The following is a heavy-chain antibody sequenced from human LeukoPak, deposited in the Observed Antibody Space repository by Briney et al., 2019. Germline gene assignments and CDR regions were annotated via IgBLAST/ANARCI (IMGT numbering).Heavy chain of an antibody. Sequence: ASVKVSCKASGYSFTTYAMNWVRQAPGQGLEWKGWINTNTGNPTYAQGFTGRFVFSLDTSVSTAYLQISSLKAEDTAVYYCARAGIGYCSDNTCSPDYWGQGTLVTVSS. D-gene: IGHD2-15*01. CDR2: INTNTGNP. V-gene: IGHV7-4-1*02. J-gene: IGHJ4*02. CDR1: GYSFTTYA. CDR3: ARAGIGYCSDNTCSPDY.